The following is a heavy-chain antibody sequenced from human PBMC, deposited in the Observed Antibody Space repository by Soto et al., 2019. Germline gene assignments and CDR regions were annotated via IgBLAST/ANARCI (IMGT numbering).Heavy chain of an antibody. J-gene: IGHJ4*02. CDR3: ARDQPGYSYGYGLGY. Sequence: GGSLRHSCAASGVTCISYSMNWVRQATGKGLEWVSSISSSSSYIYYADSVKGRFTISRDNAKNSLYLQMNSLRAEDTAVYYCARDQPGYSYGYGLGYWGQGTLVTVSS. V-gene: IGHV3-21*01. CDR1: GVTCISYS. CDR2: ISSSSSYI. D-gene: IGHD5-18*01.